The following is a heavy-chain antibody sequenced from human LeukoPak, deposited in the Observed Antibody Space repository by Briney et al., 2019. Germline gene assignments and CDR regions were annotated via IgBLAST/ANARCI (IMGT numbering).Heavy chain of an antibody. CDR1: GGTFSSYA. CDR2: IIPIFGTA. CDR3: ARSASPYFQLSYNWFDP. D-gene: IGHD3-16*02. Sequence: AASVKVSCKASGGTFSSYAISWVRQAPGQGLEWMGGIIPIFGTANYAQKFQGRVTITADESTSTAYMELSSLRSEDTAVYYCARSASPYFQLSYNWFDPWGQGTLVTVSS. J-gene: IGHJ5*02. V-gene: IGHV1-69*01.